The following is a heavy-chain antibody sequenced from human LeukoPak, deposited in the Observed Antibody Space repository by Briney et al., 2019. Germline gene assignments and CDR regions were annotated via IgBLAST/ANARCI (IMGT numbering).Heavy chain of an antibody. CDR1: GYTFTGYY. V-gene: IGHV1-2*06. CDR3: ASRAFVVRGVTSSPYGFDP. D-gene: IGHD3-10*01. Sequence: ASVKGSCKASGYTFTGYYMHWVRQAPGQGLEWMGRINPNSGGTNYAQKFQGRVTMTRDTSISTAYMELSRLRSDDTAVYYCASRAFVVRGVTSSPYGFDPWGQGTLVTVSS. J-gene: IGHJ5*02. CDR2: INPNSGGT.